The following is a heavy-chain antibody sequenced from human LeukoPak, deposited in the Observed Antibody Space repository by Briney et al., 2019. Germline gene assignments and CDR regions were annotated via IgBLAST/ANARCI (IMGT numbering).Heavy chain of an antibody. Sequence: PLETLSLTCTVSGDSITSDYWSWIRQPPGKGLEWIGYIYTSGSTNYNPSLKSRVTISVDTSKNQFSLKLSSVTAADTAVYYCAYGGNSGVADYWGQGTLVTVSS. CDR2: IYTSGST. D-gene: IGHD4-23*01. V-gene: IGHV4-4*09. CDR3: AYGGNSGVADY. J-gene: IGHJ4*02. CDR1: GDSITSDY.